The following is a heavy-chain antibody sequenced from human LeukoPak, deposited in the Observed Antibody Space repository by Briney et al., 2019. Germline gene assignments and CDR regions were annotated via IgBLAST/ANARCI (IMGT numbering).Heavy chain of an antibody. J-gene: IGHJ5*02. CDR3: AKYYSSWHTKNYNWFDP. V-gene: IGHV3-23*01. Sequence: GGSLRLSCEASGFTFSSYAMSWVRQAPGKGLEWVSAISGSGGSTYYADSVKGRFTISRDNSKNTLYLQMNSLRAEDTAVYYCAKYYSSWHTKNYNWFDPWGQGTLVTVSS. CDR1: GFTFSSYA. CDR2: ISGSGGST. D-gene: IGHD6-13*01.